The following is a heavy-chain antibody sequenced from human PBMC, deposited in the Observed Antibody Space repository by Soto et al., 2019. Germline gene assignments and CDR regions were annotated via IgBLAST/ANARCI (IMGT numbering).Heavy chain of an antibody. V-gene: IGHV4-59*01. CDR3: ARLRGVIDY. J-gene: IGHJ4*02. CDR1: GGSISSYY. Sequence: PSETLSLTCTVSGGSISSYYWSWIRQPPGKGLEWIGYIYYSGSTNYNPSLKSRVTISVDTSKSQFSLKLSSVTAADTAVYYCARLRGVIDYWGQGTLVTVSS. D-gene: IGHD3-10*01. CDR2: IYYSGST.